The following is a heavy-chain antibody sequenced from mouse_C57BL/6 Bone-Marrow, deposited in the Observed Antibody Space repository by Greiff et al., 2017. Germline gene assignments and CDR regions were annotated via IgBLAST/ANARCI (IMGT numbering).Heavy chain of an antibody. Sequence: VQLQQSGAELVRPGASVTLSCKASGYTFTDYEMHWVKQTPVHGLEWIGAIDPETGGTAYNQKFKGKAILTADKSSSTAYMELRSLTSEDSAVYYCTRWDYYGSRVYWVQGTTLTVSS. D-gene: IGHD1-1*01. J-gene: IGHJ2*01. V-gene: IGHV1-15*01. CDR3: TRWDYYGSRVY. CDR1: GYTFTDYE. CDR2: IDPETGGT.